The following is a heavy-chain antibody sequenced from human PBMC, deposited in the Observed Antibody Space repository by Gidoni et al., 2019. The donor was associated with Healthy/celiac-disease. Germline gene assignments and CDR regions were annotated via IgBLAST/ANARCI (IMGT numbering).Heavy chain of an antibody. Sequence: QVQLQESGPGLVKPSQTLSLTCTVSGCSISSGGYYWSWIRQHPGKGLEWIGYIYYSGSTYYNPSLKSRVTISVDTSKNQFSLKLSSVTAADTAVYYCARDRPITMVRGGAFDIWGQGTMVTVSS. D-gene: IGHD3-10*01. J-gene: IGHJ3*02. CDR2: IYYSGST. V-gene: IGHV4-31*03. CDR3: ARDRPITMVRGGAFDI. CDR1: GCSISSGGYY.